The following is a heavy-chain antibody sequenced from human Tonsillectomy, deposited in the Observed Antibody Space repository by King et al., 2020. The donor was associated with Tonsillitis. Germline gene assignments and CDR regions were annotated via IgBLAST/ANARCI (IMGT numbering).Heavy chain of an antibody. CDR1: GGSFTSYA. D-gene: IGHD5-12*01. CDR3: ARLGHGYDYDY. J-gene: IGHJ4*02. CDR2: IIPLYGTT. Sequence: QLVQSGAEMKKPGSAVKVSCKASGGSFTSYAFSWVRQAPGQGLEWMGGIIPLYGTTNYAQKFQGRVTITADESTSTAYMEVSSLRSDDTAVYYCARLGHGYDYDYWGQGTLVTVSS. V-gene: IGHV1-69*12.